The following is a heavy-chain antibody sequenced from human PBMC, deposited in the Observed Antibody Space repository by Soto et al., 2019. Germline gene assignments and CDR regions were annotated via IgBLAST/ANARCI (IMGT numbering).Heavy chain of an antibody. V-gene: IGHV3-21*01. CDR2: ISSSSSYI. D-gene: IGHD6-19*01. Sequence: GGSLRLSCAASGFTFSNYNMNWVRQAPGKGLEWVSSISSSSSYIYYTDSVKGRFTISRDNAKNSLYLQMNSLRAEDTAVYYCARGGTSGWDVFEIWGQGTMVTVSS. J-gene: IGHJ3*02. CDR1: GFTFSNYN. CDR3: ARGGTSGWDVFEI.